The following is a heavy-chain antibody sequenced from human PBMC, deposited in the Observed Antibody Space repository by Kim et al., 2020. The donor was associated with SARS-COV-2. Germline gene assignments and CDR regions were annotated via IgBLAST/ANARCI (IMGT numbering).Heavy chain of an antibody. D-gene: IGHD2-2*01. Sequence: GGSRRLSCAASGLSFDSSAMNWVRQAPGKGVEWVAVITYDGRNKDYADSVKGRFTISRDNYKSTLYLQMNSLRVEDTAVYYCARGKYHESVSLSEYYNGMDVWGQGTTVTVSS. CDR2: ITYDGRNK. CDR3: ARGKYHESVSLSEYYNGMDV. V-gene: IGHV3-30-3*01. CDR1: GLSFDSSA. J-gene: IGHJ6*02.